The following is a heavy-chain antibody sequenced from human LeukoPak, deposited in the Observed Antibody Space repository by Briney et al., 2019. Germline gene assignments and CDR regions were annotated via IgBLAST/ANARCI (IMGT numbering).Heavy chain of an antibody. V-gene: IGHV1-2*02. J-gene: IGHJ3*01. D-gene: IGHD2-15*01. CDR1: GYPFIDYY. Sequence: ASVKVSCKASGYPFIDYYLHWVRQAPGQGLEWMGCINPNTGETNTAQNFQGRVIMTRDTSITTAYMELSRLKSDDTALYYCAGKGAGHCYDASCMGSFDLWGQGTTVAVSS. CDR3: AGKGAGHCYDASCMGSFDL. CDR2: INPNTGET.